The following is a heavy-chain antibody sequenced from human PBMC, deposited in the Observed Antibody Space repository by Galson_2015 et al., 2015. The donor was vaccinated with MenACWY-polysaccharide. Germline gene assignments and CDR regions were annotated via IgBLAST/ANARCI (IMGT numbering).Heavy chain of an antibody. CDR1: GFTFSNFW. J-gene: IGHJ4*02. Sequence: SLRLSCAASGFTFSNFWMSWVRQAPGKELEWVASIKQDGSEKYLVDSVKGRFTISRDYAKNTLYLQMSGLRVEDTAVYYCAKDQSVGSKDAPFDYWGQGTLVTVSS. V-gene: IGHV3-7*03. CDR3: AKDQSVGSKDAPFDY. D-gene: IGHD2-2*01. CDR2: IKQDGSEK.